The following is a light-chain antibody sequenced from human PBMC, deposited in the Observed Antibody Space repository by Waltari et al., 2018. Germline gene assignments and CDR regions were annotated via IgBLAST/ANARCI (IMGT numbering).Light chain of an antibody. Sequence: DIVMTQSPDSLAVSLAERATINCKSSQTVLYSSNNKNYLAWYQQKPGQPPKLLIYWASTRESGLPDRFSGSGSGTDFTLTISSLQAEDVAVYYCQQYYSTPWTFGQGTKVEIK. J-gene: IGKJ1*01. CDR2: WAS. CDR1: QTVLYSSNNKNY. CDR3: QQYYSTPWT. V-gene: IGKV4-1*01.